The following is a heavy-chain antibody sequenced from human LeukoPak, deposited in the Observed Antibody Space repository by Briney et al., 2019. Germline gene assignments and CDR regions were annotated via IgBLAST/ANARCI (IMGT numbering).Heavy chain of an antibody. CDR3: ARDLPHTTVTTESEY. V-gene: IGHV3-74*01. CDR2: INSDGSST. CDR1: GFTFSSYW. Sequence: GGSLRLSCAASGFTFSSYWVHWVRQAPGKGLVWVSRINSDGSSTSYADSVKGRFTISRDNAKNTLYLQMNSLRAEDTAVYYCARDLPHTTVTTESEYWGQGTLVTVSS. D-gene: IGHD4-17*01. J-gene: IGHJ4*02.